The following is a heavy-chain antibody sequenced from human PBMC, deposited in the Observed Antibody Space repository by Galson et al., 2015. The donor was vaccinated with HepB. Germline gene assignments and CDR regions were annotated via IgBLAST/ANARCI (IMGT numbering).Heavy chain of an antibody. V-gene: IGHV1-69*04. CDR2: VIPILGIA. Sequence: SVKVSCKASGGTFSNYTIHWVRQVPGQGLEWMARVIPILGIANYAQKFQGRVTITADKSTTTAYMDLSSLRSEDTALYYFARDYGDYKGVHYWGQGTLVTVSS. J-gene: IGHJ4*02. CDR1: GGTFSNYT. D-gene: IGHD4-17*01. CDR3: ARDYGDYKGVHY.